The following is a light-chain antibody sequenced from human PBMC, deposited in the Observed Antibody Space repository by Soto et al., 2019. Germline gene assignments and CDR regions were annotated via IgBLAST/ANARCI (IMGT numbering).Light chain of an antibody. Sequence: QSALTQPPSASGAPGQSVTISCTGTNSDVGGYNYVSWYQQHPGKAPKVMIYEVSKRPSGVPDRFSGSKSGNTASLTVSGLQAEEEADYYCSSYAGSNNYVFGTGTKLTVL. V-gene: IGLV2-8*01. J-gene: IGLJ1*01. CDR2: EVS. CDR3: SSYAGSNNYV. CDR1: NSDVGGYNY.